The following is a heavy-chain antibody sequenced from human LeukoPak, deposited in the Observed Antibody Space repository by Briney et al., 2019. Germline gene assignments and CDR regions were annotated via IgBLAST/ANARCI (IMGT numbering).Heavy chain of an antibody. J-gene: IGHJ3*02. CDR1: GGSISSYY. Sequence: SETVSLTCTVSGGSISSYYRSWIRQPPGKGLEWIGYIYYSGSTNYNPSLKSRVTISLDTSKNQFSLKLNSVTAADTAVYYCTRRVATTGIYAFDIWGQGTMVTVSS. V-gene: IGHV4-59*01. D-gene: IGHD1-1*01. CDR3: TRRVATTGIYAFDI. CDR2: IYYSGST.